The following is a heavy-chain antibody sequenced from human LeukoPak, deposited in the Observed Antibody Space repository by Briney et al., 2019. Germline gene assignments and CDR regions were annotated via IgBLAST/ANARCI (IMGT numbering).Heavy chain of an antibody. Sequence: ETLSLTCTVSGDSISSNYWSWVRQAPGKGLEWVSVIYSGGDTYYADSVKGRFTISRDNSKNTLHLQMNSLRAEDTAIYYCERDRSGTYYYFDYWGQGTLVTVSS. D-gene: IGHD1-26*01. V-gene: IGHV3-66*01. J-gene: IGHJ4*02. CDR2: IYSGGDT. CDR3: ERDRSGTYYYFDY. CDR1: GDSISSNY.